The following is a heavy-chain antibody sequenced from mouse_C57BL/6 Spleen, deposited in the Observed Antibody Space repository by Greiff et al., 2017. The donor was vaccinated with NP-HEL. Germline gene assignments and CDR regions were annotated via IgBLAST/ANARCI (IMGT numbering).Heavy chain of an antibody. V-gene: IGHV2-9-1*01. CDR1: GFSLTSYA. D-gene: IGHD2-4*01. Sequence: VKLMESGPGLVAPSQCLSITCTVSGFSLTSYAISWVRQPPGKGLEWLGVIWTGGGTNYNSALKSRLSISKDNSKSQVFLKMNSLQTDDTARYYCARYDYGDYYAMDYWGQGTSVTVSS. CDR2: IWTGGGT. J-gene: IGHJ4*01. CDR3: ARYDYGDYYAMDY.